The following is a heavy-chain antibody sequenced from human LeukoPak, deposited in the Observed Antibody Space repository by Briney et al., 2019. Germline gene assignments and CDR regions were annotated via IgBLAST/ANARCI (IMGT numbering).Heavy chain of an antibody. V-gene: IGHV3-7*01. D-gene: IGHD3-22*01. Sequence: GGSLRLSCAASGFTFSSYWMSWVRQTPGKGLGWVANIKQDGSEKYYVDSVKGRFTSSRDNAKNSLYLQMNSLRAEDTAVYYCATYDSSGYLDYWGQGTLVTVSS. CDR1: GFTFSSYW. CDR2: IKQDGSEK. J-gene: IGHJ4*02. CDR3: ATYDSSGYLDY.